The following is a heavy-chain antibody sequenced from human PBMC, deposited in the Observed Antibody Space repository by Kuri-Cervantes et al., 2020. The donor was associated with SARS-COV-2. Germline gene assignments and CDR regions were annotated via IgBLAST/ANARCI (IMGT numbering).Heavy chain of an antibody. J-gene: IGHJ5*02. CDR1: GDSISSSSYY. CDR2: IYYSGST. Sequence: GSLRLSCTVSGDSISSSSYYWGWIRQPPGKGLEWIGSIYYSGSTYYNPSLKSRVTISVDTSKNQFSLKLSSVTAADTAVYYCASFSTRGDPWGQGTLVTVSS. V-gene: IGHV4-39*01. CDR3: ASFSTRGDP. D-gene: IGHD2/OR15-2a*01.